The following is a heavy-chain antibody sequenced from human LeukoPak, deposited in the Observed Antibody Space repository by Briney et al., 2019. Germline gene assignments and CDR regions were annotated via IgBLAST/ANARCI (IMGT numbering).Heavy chain of an antibody. Sequence: SVKVSCKASGGTFSSYAISWVRQAPGQGLEWMGGIIPIFGTANYAQKFQGRVTITADESTSTAYIELSSLRSEDTAVYYCARGYYYDSSGHTLRGFDYWGQGTLVTVSS. CDR2: IIPIFGTA. CDR3: ARGYYYDSSGHTLRGFDY. CDR1: GGTFSSYA. D-gene: IGHD3-22*01. V-gene: IGHV1-69*13. J-gene: IGHJ4*02.